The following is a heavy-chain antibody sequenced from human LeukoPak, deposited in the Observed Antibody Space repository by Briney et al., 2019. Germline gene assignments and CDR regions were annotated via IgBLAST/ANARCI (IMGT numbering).Heavy chain of an antibody. D-gene: IGHD3-22*01. CDR1: GFTFSSYW. J-gene: IGHJ4*02. CDR2: IKQDGSEK. CDR3: AVTPIVVVMSFDY. V-gene: IGHV3-7*01. Sequence: GGSLRLSCAASGFTFSSYWMSWVRQAPGKGLEWVANIKQDGSEKYYVDSVKGRFTISRDNAKNSLYLQMNSLRAEDTAVYYCAVTPIVVVMSFDYWGQGTLVTVSS.